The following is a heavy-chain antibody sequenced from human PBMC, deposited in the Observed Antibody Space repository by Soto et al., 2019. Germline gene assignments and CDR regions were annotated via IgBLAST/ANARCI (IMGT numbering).Heavy chain of an antibody. Sequence: SVKVSCKASGGTFSSYAVSWVRQAPGQGLEWMGGIIPIFGTANYAQKFQGRVTITGDESTSTVYMELSSLRSEDTAVYYCARDYRFLEPRKNYGMDVWGQGTTVTVSS. V-gene: IGHV1-69*13. D-gene: IGHD3-3*01. CDR3: ARDYRFLEPRKNYGMDV. J-gene: IGHJ6*02. CDR1: GGTFSSYA. CDR2: IIPIFGTA.